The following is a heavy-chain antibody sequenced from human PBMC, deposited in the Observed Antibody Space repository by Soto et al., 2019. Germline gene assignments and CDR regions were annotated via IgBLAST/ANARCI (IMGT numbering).Heavy chain of an antibody. V-gene: IGHV3-30*18. CDR3: AKDGGMTTVTTPDY. D-gene: IGHD4-17*01. CDR2: ISYDGSNK. CDR1: GFTFSSYG. Sequence: QVQLVESGGGVVQPGRSLRLSCAASGFTFSSYGMHWVRQAPGKGLEWVAVISYDGSNKYYAGSVKGRFTISRDNSKNTLYLQMNSLGAEDTAVYYCAKDGGMTTVTTPDYWGQGTLVTVSS. J-gene: IGHJ4*02.